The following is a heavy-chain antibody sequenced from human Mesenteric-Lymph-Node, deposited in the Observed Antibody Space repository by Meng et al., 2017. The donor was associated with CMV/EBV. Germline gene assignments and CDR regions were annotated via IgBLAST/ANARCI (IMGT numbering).Heavy chain of an antibody. CDR3: ARGFSPRGAVEPPLDY. CDR1: GSVSSGSCY. CDR2: IYYSGST. D-gene: IGHD3-10*01. V-gene: IGHV4-61*01. J-gene: IGHJ4*02. Sequence: GSVSSGSCYWSWIRQPPGKGLEWIGYIYYSGSTNYNPSLKSRVTISVDTSKNQFSLKLSSVTAADTAVYYCARGFSPRGAVEPPLDYWGQGTLVTVSS.